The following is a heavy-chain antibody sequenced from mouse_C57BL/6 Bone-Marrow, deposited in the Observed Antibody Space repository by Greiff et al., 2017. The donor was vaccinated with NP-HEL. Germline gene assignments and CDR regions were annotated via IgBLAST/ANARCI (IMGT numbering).Heavy chain of an antibody. V-gene: IGHV1-72*01. CDR1: GYTFTTYW. CDR2: IDPYSGGT. Sequence: VQLQQPGAELVKPGASVKLSCTASGYTFTTYWMHWVKQRHGRGLEWIGRIDPYSGGTKYNEKFKSKATLTVDKTSSTAYMQLSSLTSDDSAVYYCARREGTWLAYWGQGTLVTVSA. CDR3: ARREGTWLAY. J-gene: IGHJ3*01.